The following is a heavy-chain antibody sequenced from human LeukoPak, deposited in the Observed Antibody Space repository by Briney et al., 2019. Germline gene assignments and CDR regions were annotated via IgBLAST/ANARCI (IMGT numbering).Heavy chain of an antibody. V-gene: IGHV4-61*01. D-gene: IGHD3-9*01. CDR1: GDSISSSSYY. J-gene: IGHJ4*02. CDR2: IYYSGST. Sequence: TSETLSLTCTVSGDSISSSSYYWGWIRQPPGKGLEWIGYIYYSGSTNYNPSLKSRVTISVDTSKNQFSLKLSSVTAADTAVYYCARDPGQYYDILTGWLDPGYYFDYWGQGTLVTVSS. CDR3: ARDPGQYYDILTGWLDPGYYFDY.